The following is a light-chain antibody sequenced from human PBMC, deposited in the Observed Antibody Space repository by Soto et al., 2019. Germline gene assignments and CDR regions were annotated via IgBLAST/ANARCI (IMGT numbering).Light chain of an antibody. CDR2: LNSDGSH. V-gene: IGLV4-69*01. J-gene: IGLJ3*02. CDR1: SGHSSYA. CDR3: QTGGTGPWV. Sequence: QSVLTQSPSASASLGASVKLTCTLSSGHSSYAIAWHQQQPEKGPRYLMKLNSDGSHSKGDGIPDRLSGSSSGAERYLTISRLQSEDEADYYCQTGGTGPWVFGGGTKLTVL.